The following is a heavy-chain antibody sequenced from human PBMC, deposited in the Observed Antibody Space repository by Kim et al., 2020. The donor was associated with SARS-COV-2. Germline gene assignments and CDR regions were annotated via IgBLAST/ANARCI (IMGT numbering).Heavy chain of an antibody. Sequence: SETLSLTCTVSGGSISSGGYYWSWIRQHPGKGLEWIGNIYYSGSTSFNPSLKSRVAISVDMSKNQFSLKLNSVTAADTAVYYCARLHRLGLGIGWFDPWGQGTLVTVSS. CDR2: IYYSGST. CDR1: GGSISSGGYY. V-gene: IGHV4-31*03. CDR3: ARLHRLGLGIGWFDP. D-gene: IGHD3-9*01. J-gene: IGHJ5*02.